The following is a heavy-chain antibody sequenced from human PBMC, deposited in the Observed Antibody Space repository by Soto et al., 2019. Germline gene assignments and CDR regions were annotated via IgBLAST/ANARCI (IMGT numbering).Heavy chain of an antibody. Sequence: QVQLQESGPGLVKPSQTLSLTCTVSGGSINSGGYCWSWIRQHPGKGLDWIGCISYGGSTSYNPSLKSRVTISVDTSKNQFSLKLTTVTAADTAVYYCSRGILVWGQGALITVSS. CDR3: SRGILV. CDR2: ISYGGST. J-gene: IGHJ4*02. CDR1: GGSINSGGYC. D-gene: IGHD5-18*01. V-gene: IGHV4-31*03.